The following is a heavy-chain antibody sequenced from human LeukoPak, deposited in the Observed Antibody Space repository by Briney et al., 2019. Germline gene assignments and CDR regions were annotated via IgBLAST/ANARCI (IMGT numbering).Heavy chain of an antibody. V-gene: IGHV4-4*02. CDR1: GGSISSSNW. Sequence: SETLSLTCAVSGGSISSSNWWSWVRQPPGKGLEWIGEIYHSGSTNYNPSLKSRVTISVDKSKNQFPLKLSSVTAADTAVYYCARGPHCSGGSCHSVSDYWGQGTLVTVSS. J-gene: IGHJ4*02. CDR2: IYHSGST. CDR3: ARGPHCSGGSCHSVSDY. D-gene: IGHD2-15*01.